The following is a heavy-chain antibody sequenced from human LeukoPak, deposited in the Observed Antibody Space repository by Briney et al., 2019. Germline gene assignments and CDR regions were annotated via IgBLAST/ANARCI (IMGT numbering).Heavy chain of an antibody. V-gene: IGHV4-34*01. CDR3: ARKGYDSSGYYYVGPGAFDY. D-gene: IGHD3-22*01. J-gene: IGHJ4*02. CDR2: INHSGSA. CDR1: GGSFSGYY. Sequence: SETLSLTCAVYGGSFSGYYWSWIRQPPGKGLEWIGEINHSGSANYNPSLKSRVTISVDTSKNQFSLELSSVTAADTAVYYCARKGYDSSGYYYVGPGAFDYWGQGTLVTVSS.